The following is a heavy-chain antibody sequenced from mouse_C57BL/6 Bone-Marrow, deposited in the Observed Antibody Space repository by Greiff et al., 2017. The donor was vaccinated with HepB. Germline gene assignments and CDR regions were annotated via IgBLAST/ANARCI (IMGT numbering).Heavy chain of an antibody. V-gene: IGHV1-81*01. CDR2: MEARSGHT. CDR3: ARGRYYGSSPYFDV. J-gene: IGHJ1*03. D-gene: IGHD1-1*01. CDR1: GYTFTSYG. Sequence: VQLVESGAELARPGASVKLSCKASGYTFTSYGISWVKQSTGQGLEWMGEMEARSGHTDYNEKFKGKATLTADKSSSTAYMELRSLTSEDSAVYFCARGRYYGSSPYFDVWGTGTTVTVSS.